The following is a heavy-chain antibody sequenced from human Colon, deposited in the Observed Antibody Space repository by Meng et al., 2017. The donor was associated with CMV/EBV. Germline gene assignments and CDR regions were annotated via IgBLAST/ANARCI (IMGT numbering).Heavy chain of an antibody. Sequence: VHVGKSGAGVTKPGASVNVSGKTSGNTFSDYHIHWVRQAPGQGHEWMGWINSNSGATDYAQKFQGRFTMTRDTSITTVYMELSSLRSDDTAVYYCARDPSGSRVPFDYWGQGSLVTVSS. CDR3: ARDPSGSRVPFDY. V-gene: IGHV1-2*02. CDR1: GNTFSDYH. D-gene: IGHD1-26*01. CDR2: INSNSGAT. J-gene: IGHJ4*02.